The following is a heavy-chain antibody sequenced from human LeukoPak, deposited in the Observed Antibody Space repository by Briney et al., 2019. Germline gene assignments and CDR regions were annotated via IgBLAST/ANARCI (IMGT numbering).Heavy chain of an antibody. Sequence: PSETLSLTCAVYGGSFSGYYWSRIRQPPGKGLEWIGEINHSGSTNYNPSLKSRVTISVDTSKNQFSLKLSSVTAADTAVYYCACDCYDLDAFDIWGQGTMVTVSS. J-gene: IGHJ3*02. V-gene: IGHV4-34*01. CDR1: GGSFSGYY. CDR2: INHSGST. D-gene: IGHD2-21*02. CDR3: ACDCYDLDAFDI.